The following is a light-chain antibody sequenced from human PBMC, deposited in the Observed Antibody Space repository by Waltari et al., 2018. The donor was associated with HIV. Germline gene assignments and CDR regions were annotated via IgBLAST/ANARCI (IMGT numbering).Light chain of an antibody. J-gene: IGLJ1*01. CDR1: RSNIGSNT. Sequence: QSVLTPPPSASGTPGQRVTISCSGSRSNIGSNTVNWYQQLPGTAPKLLIYSNNQRPSGVPDRFSGSKSGTSASLAISGLQSEDEADYYCAAWDDSLNGLYVFGTGTKVTVL. CDR2: SNN. CDR3: AAWDDSLNGLYV. V-gene: IGLV1-44*01.